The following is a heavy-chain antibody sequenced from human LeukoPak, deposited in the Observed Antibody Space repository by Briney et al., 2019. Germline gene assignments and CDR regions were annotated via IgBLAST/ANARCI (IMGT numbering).Heavy chain of an antibody. J-gene: IGHJ6*03. V-gene: IGHV1-69*05. Sequence: ASVKVSCKASGGTISSYAISWVRQAPGQGLEWMGGIIPIFGTANYAQKFQGRVTITTDESTSTAYMELSSLRSEDTAVYYCARAILRYDFWSGLAKVYYSYMDVWGKGTTVTVSS. D-gene: IGHD3-3*01. CDR3: ARAILRYDFWSGLAKVYYSYMDV. CDR2: IIPIFGTA. CDR1: GGTISSYA.